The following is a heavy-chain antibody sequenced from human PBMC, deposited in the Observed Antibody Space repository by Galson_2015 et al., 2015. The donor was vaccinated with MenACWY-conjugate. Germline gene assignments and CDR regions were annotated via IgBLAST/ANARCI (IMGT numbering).Heavy chain of an antibody. CDR3: ARGPLRSWLDP. J-gene: IGHJ5*02. CDR2: IYYSGSA. CDR1: GGSISSYY. Sequence: TLSLTCTVSGGSISSYYWTWIRQPPGTGLEWIGYIYYSGSANYNPSLKSRVTISVDTSKNQFSLKLSSVTAADTAMYYCARGPLRSWLDPWGQGTLVTVSS. V-gene: IGHV4-59*12. D-gene: IGHD5/OR15-5a*01.